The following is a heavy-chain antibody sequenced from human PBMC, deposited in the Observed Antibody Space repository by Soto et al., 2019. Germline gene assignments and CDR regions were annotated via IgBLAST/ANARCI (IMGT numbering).Heavy chain of an antibody. V-gene: IGHV4-59*01. Sequence: SSETLSLTCTVSGGSISSYYWSWIRQPPGKGLEWIGYIYYSGSTNYNPSLKSRVTISVDTSKNQFSLKLSSVTAADTAVYYCARAGGPSSWFPYYFDYWGQGTLVTVSS. CDR1: GGSISSYY. CDR2: IYYSGST. J-gene: IGHJ4*02. D-gene: IGHD6-13*01. CDR3: ARAGGPSSWFPYYFDY.